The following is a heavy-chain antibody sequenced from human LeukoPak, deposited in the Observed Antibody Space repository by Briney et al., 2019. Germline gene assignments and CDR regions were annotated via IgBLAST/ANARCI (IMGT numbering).Heavy chain of an antibody. V-gene: IGHV1-46*01. Sequence: ASVKVSCKASGYTFTSYYMHWVRQAPGQGLEWMGIINPSGGSTSYTQKFQGRVTMTRDTSTSTVYMELSSLRSEDTAVYYCARDTAVATCFDYWGQGTLVTVSS. CDR3: ARDTAVATCFDY. CDR1: GYTFTSYY. CDR2: INPSGGST. J-gene: IGHJ4*02. D-gene: IGHD5-12*01.